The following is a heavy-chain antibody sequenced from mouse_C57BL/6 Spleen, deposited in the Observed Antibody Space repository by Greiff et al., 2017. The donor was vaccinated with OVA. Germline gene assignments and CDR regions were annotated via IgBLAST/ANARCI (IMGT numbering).Heavy chain of an antibody. V-gene: IGHV5-17*01. D-gene: IGHD1-1*01. CDR2: ISSGSSTI. CDR3: ARGYYYGLDY. J-gene: IGHJ2*01. Sequence: EVKLVESGGGLVKPGGSLKLSCAASGFTFSDYGMHWVRQAPEKGLEWVAYISSGSSTIYYADTVKGRFTISRDNAKNTLFLQMTSLRSEDTAMYYCARGYYYGLDYWGQGTTLTVSS. CDR1: GFTFSDYG.